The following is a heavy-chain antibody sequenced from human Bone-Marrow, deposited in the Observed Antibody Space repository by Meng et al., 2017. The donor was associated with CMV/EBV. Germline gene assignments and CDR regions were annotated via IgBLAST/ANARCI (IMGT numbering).Heavy chain of an antibody. J-gene: IGHJ6*02. D-gene: IGHD2-2*01. Sequence: SQTLSLTCAVYGGSFSGYYWSWIRQPPGKGLEWIGEINHSRGTNYNPSLKSRVTISVDTSKNQFSLKLSSVTAADTAVYYCARARSYCSSTSCYRYYYGMDVWGQGTTVTVSS. V-gene: IGHV4-34*01. CDR1: GGSFSGYY. CDR2: INHSRGT. CDR3: ARARSYCSSTSCYRYYYGMDV.